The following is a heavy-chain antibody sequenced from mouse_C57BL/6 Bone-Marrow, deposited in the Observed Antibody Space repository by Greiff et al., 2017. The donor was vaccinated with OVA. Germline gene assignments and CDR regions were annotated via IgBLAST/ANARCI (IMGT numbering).Heavy chain of an antibody. CDR2: IWTGGGT. Sequence: VMLVESGPGLVAPSQSLSITCTVSGFSLTSYAISWVRQPPGKGLEWLGVIWTGGGTNYNSALKSRLSISKDNSKSQVFLKMNSLQTDDTARYYCARKEDYYLVVADYAMDYWGQGTSVTVSS. CDR1: GFSLTSYA. V-gene: IGHV2-9-1*01. J-gene: IGHJ4*01. CDR3: ARKEDYYLVVADYAMDY. D-gene: IGHD1-1*01.